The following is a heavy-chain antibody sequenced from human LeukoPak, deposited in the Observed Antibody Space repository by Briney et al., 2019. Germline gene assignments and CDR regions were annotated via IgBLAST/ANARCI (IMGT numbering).Heavy chain of an antibody. J-gene: IGHJ4*02. D-gene: IGHD5-18*01. CDR2: FFYSGST. V-gene: IGHV4-39*07. Sequence: SETLSLTCTVSGGSISSSTYYWGWIRQPPGKGLEWIGSFFYSGSTNYNPSLKSRVTISVDTSKNQFSLKLSSVTAADTAVYYCARVRGYSYGRLGYFDYWGQGTLVTVSS. CDR3: ARVRGYSYGRLGYFDY. CDR1: GGSISSSTYY.